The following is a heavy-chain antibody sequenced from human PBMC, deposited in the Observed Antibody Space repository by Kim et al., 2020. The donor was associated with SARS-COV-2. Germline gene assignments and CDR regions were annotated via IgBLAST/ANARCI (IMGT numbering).Heavy chain of an antibody. CDR2: IYYSGST. CDR1: GGSISSSSYY. D-gene: IGHD3-3*01. J-gene: IGHJ3*02. V-gene: IGHV4-39*01. Sequence: SETLSLTCTVSGGSISSSSYYWGWIRQPPGKGLEWIGSIYYSGSTYYNPSLKSRVTISVDTSKNQFSLKLSSVTAADTAVYYCARGRTIFGVVIMSYAFDIWGQGTMVTVSS. CDR3: ARGRTIFGVVIMSYAFDI.